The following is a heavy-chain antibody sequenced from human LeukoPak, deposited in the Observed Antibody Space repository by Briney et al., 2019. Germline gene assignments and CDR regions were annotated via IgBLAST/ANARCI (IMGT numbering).Heavy chain of an antibody. V-gene: IGHV4-34*01. Sequence: SETLSLTCAVYGGSFSGYYWSWIRQPPGKGLEWIGEINHSGSTNYNPSLKSRVTISVDTSKNQFSLKLSSVTAADTAVYYCARLVVPAARRSYWYFDLWSRGTLVTVSS. CDR1: GGSFSGYY. CDR2: INHSGST. CDR3: ARLVVPAARRSYWYFDL. D-gene: IGHD2-2*01. J-gene: IGHJ2*01.